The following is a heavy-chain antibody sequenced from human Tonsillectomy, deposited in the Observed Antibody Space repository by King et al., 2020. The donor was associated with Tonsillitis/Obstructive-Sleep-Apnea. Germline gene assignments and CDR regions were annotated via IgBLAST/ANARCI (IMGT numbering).Heavy chain of an antibody. Sequence: QLVQSGAEVKKPGSSVKVSCKASGGTFSSYAISWVRQAPGQGLEWMGGIIPIFGTANYAQKFQGRVTITADESTSTAYMELSSLRSEDTAVYYCARGHTYYDILTGYTLDYWGQGTLVTVSS. J-gene: IGHJ4*02. D-gene: IGHD3-9*01. CDR1: GGTFSSYA. V-gene: IGHV1-69*01. CDR2: IIPIFGTA. CDR3: ARGHTYYDILTGYTLDY.